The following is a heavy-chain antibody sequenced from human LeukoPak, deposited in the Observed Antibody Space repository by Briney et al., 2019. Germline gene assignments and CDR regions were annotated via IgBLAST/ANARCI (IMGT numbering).Heavy chain of an antibody. CDR2: ISSSSSYI. V-gene: IGHV3-21*01. CDR1: GFTFSSYS. J-gene: IGHJ4*02. D-gene: IGHD2-15*01. CDR3: AREYCRGGSCYLADY. Sequence: GGSLRLSCAASGFTFSSYSMNWVRQAPGKGLEWVSSISSSSSYIYYADSVKGRFTISRDNAKNSLYLQMNSLRAEDTAVYYCAREYCRGGSCYLADYWGQGTLVTVSS.